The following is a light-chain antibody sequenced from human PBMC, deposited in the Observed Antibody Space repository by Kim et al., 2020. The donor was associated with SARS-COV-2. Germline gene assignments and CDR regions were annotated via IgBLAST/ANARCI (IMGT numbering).Light chain of an antibody. CDR3: SSYTTSSTLV. J-gene: IGLJ2*01. Sequence: GQSVTISCTGTSSDVGGYNRVSWYQQPPGTAPNLMIYEVNNRPSGVPDRFSGSKSSNTASLTISGLQTEDEADYYCSSYTTSSTLVFGGGTQLTVL. CDR1: SSDVGGYNR. V-gene: IGLV2-18*02. CDR2: EVN.